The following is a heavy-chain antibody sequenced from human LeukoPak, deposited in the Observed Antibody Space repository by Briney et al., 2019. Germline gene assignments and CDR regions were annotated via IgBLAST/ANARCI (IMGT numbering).Heavy chain of an antibody. D-gene: IGHD2/OR15-2a*01. CDR2: IYPGDSDT. CDR3: ARRSMDPFDY. CDR1: GYSFSTYW. V-gene: IGHV5-51*01. Sequence: GESLKISCQGSGYSFSTYWITWVRQMPGKGLEWMGIIYPGDSDTRYSPSFQGQVAISADKSISTAYLQWSSLKASDTAMYYCARRSMDPFDYWGQGTLVTVSS. J-gene: IGHJ4*02.